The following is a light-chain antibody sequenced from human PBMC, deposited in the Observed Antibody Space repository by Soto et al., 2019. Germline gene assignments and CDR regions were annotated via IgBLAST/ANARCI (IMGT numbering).Light chain of an antibody. CDR1: QTISNW. CDR2: KAS. Sequence: DIQMTQSPSTLSASVGDRVTITCRASQTISNWLAWYQQKPGKAPKLLISKASSLESGVPSRFSGSGSGTEFTLTISSLQPDDFATYYCQQYNTYPYTFGQGTNLEIK. J-gene: IGKJ2*01. V-gene: IGKV1-5*03. CDR3: QQYNTYPYT.